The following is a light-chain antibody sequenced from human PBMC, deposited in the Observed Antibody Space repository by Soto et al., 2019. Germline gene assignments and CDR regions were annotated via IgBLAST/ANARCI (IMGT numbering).Light chain of an antibody. Sequence: EIVMTQSPATLSVSPGERATLSCRACQSVSSNLAWYQQKPGQAPRLLIYGASTRATGIPARFSGSGSGTEFTLTISSLQSEDFATYSCQQLNSYPLTFGGGTKVEIK. CDR2: GAS. CDR3: QQLNSYPLT. V-gene: IGKV3-15*01. J-gene: IGKJ4*01. CDR1: QSVSSN.